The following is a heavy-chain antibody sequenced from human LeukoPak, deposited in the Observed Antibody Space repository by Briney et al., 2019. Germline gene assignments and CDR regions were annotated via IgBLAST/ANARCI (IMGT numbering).Heavy chain of an antibody. J-gene: IGHJ4*02. Sequence: PGASVKVSCKASGYTFTSYGISWVRQAPGQGLEWMGWISAYNGNTNYAQKLQGRVTMTTDTSTSTAYMELRSLRSDDTAVYYCARGTSHCYPRLCILYYFDYWGQGTLVTVSS. V-gene: IGHV1-18*01. D-gene: IGHD2-2*01. CDR2: ISAYNGNT. CDR3: ARGTSHCYPRLCILYYFDY. CDR1: GYTFTSYG.